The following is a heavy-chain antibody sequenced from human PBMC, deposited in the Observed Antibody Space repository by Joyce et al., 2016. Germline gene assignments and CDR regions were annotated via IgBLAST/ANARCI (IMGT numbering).Heavy chain of an antibody. CDR2: INPSGGSP. Sequence: QVQLVQSGAEMKRPGASVKVSCKPSGYIFTRFYMHWVRQAPGQGLEWMGIINPSGGSPTYAPKFRERVTMTRETSTTTVYLEMSSLRPEDTAVYYCARQMHDFGDYEAFEPWGQGTL. CDR3: ARQMHDFGDYEAFEP. V-gene: IGHV1-46*01. J-gene: IGHJ5*02. CDR1: GYIFTRFY. D-gene: IGHD4-17*01.